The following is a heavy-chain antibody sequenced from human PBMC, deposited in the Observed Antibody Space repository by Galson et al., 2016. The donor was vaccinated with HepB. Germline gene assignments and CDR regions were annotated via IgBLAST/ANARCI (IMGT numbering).Heavy chain of an antibody. J-gene: IGHJ4*02. CDR3: ARRSPLSRWFGEYDH. D-gene: IGHD3-10*01. V-gene: IGHV4-39*07. Sequence: ETLSLTCTVSGGSISSSSHYWGWIRQPPRKGLEWIGSIYYSGSTYYNPSLKSRVTISVDTSKNQISLKLSSVTAADTAVYYCARRSPLSRWFGEYDHWGQGTLVTVSS. CDR2: IYYSGST. CDR1: GGSISSSSHY.